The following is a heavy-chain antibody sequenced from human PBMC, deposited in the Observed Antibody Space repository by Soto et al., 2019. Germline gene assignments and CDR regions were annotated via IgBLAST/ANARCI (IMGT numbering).Heavy chain of an antibody. V-gene: IGHV2-5*02. CDR3: AHSLAYYGSGSYSGY. CDR2: IYWDDDK. Sequence: QITLKESGPTLVKPTQTLTLTCTFSGFSLSTSGVGVGWIRQPPGKALEWLALIYWDDDKRYSPSLKSRLTITKDTSKNQVVLTRTNMDPVHTATYYCAHSLAYYGSGSYSGYWGQGTLVTVSS. D-gene: IGHD3-10*01. CDR1: GFSLSTSGVG. J-gene: IGHJ4*02.